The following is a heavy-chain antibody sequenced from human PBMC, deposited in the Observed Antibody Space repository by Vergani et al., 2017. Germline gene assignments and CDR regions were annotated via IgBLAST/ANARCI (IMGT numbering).Heavy chain of an antibody. CDR1: GFTFSSYS. V-gene: IGHV3-21*01. D-gene: IGHD3-22*01. Sequence: EVQLVESGGGLVKPGGSLRLSCAASGFTFSSYSMNWVRQAPGKGLEWVSSISSSSSYIYYADSVKGRFTISRDNAKNSLYLQMNSLRAEDTAVYYCARDPGYYYDSSGYYPLAYYYYGMDVWGQGPKV. CDR3: ARDPGYYYDSSGYYPLAYYYYGMDV. CDR2: ISSSSSYI. J-gene: IGHJ6*02.